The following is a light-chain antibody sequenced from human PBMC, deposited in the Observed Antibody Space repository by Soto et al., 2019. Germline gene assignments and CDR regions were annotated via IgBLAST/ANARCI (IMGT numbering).Light chain of an antibody. Sequence: DIQMTQSPSSLSASVGDRVTITCRASQSCRNSLAWYQQKAGKAPTLLIYAASTLQSGVPSRFSGSGSGTDGTLTISCLKYEDCATYYCQQCYSFPLTFGGGTKVDIK. J-gene: IGKJ4*01. CDR2: AAS. V-gene: IGKV1-NL1*01. CDR3: QQCYSFPLT. CDR1: QSCRNS.